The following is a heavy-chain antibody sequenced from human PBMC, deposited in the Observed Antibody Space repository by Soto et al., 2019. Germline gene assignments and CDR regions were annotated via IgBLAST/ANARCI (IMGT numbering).Heavy chain of an antibody. V-gene: IGHV1-69*01. CDR3: ATALGCRSTSCTLGY. Sequence: QVQLVQSGAEVKKPGSSVKVSCKASGGTFGSYAFSWVRQAPGQGLEWMGGIIPVSGAAHYARKFQGRVTITADESTSTAYMELSSLSSQDTAVYYCATALGCRSTSCTLGYWGQGTRVIVSS. CDR2: IIPVSGAA. CDR1: GGTFGSYA. D-gene: IGHD2-2*01. J-gene: IGHJ4*02.